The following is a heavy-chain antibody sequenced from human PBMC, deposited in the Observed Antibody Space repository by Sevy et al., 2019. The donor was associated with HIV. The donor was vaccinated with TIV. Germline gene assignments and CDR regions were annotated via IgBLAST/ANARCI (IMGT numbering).Heavy chain of an antibody. CDR1: GYSFTAYW. CDR2: IYPGDSET. V-gene: IGHV5-51*01. J-gene: IGHJ3*02. Sequence: GESLKISCKGSGYSFTAYWIDWVRQVPGKGLEWMGTIYPGDSETRYSPSVQGQVTISADKSLTTAYLQWSSLKASDTAVYYCARPTRLKVGIYFGTLDIRGQGTMVTVSS. CDR3: ARPTRLKVGIYFGTLDI. D-gene: IGHD1-26*01.